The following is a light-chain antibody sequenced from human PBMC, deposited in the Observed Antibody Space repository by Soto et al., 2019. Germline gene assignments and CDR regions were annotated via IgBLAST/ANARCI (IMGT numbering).Light chain of an antibody. CDR1: NTGSKS. Sequence: SYELTQPPSVSVATGQTARITCGGNNTGSKSVHWYQQKPGQAPLLVVYDDSDRPSALPERFSGSNSGNKATLTISRVEAGDEADYLCQVWYSSSDHPVFGGETKMNAL. V-gene: IGLV3-21*02. CDR3: QVWYSSSDHPV. CDR2: DDS. J-gene: IGLJ2*01.